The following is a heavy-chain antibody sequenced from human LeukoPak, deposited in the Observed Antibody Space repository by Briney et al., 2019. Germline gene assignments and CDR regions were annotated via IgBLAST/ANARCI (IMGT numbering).Heavy chain of an antibody. CDR3: ARQPGATAAFDI. J-gene: IGHJ3*02. CDR2: IYYTGGET. V-gene: IGHV4-59*08. CDR1: GGSINSYY. D-gene: IGHD5-18*01. Sequence: SETLSLTCTVSGGSINSYYWSWIRQPPGKGLEWIGYIYYTGGETNYNPSLKSRLTISVDTSKNQFSLMLTSVTAADTAVYYCARQPGATAAFDIWAQGTMVAVSS.